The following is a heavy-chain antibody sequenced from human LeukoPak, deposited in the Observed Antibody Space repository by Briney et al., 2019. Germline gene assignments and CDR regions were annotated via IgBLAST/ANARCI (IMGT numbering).Heavy chain of an antibody. V-gene: IGHV4-34*01. Sequence: SETLSLTCAVYGGSFRDYYWSWIRQPPGKGLEWIGDINHTGSTNYNPSLKSRVTISVDTSKNQFSLKLSSVTAADTAVYYCARGPMTTVTNFDYWGQGTLVTVSS. CDR1: GGSFRDYY. J-gene: IGHJ4*02. CDR3: ARGPMTTVTNFDY. CDR2: INHTGST. D-gene: IGHD4-17*01.